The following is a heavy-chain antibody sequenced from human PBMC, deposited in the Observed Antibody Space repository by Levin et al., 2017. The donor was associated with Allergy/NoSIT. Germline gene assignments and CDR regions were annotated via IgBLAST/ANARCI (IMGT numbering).Heavy chain of an antibody. CDR2: INTNGDYT. J-gene: IGHJ6*02. CDR3: VRDFYGMEV. CDR1: GFNFRNDF. Sequence: GESLKISCAASGFNFRNDFMHWVRQAPGKGLESVSSINTNGDYTYYANSVKGRFTISRDNSKNMLYLQMGSLTTEDMAVYYCVRDFYGMEVWGQGTTVTVSS. V-gene: IGHV3-64*01.